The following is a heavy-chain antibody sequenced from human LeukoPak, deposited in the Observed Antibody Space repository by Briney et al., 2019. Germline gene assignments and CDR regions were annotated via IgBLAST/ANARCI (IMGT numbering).Heavy chain of an antibody. D-gene: IGHD1-26*01. CDR3: ARDPVGAPGY. CDR2: INPTGGST. CDR1: GYTFPSYF. V-gene: IGHV1-46*01. Sequence: ASVKVSCKASGYTFPSYFMHWVRQAPGQGLEWMGIINPTGGSTTYAQKLQGRVTMTTDTSTSTAYMELRSLRSDDTAVYYCARDPVGAPGYWGQGTLVTVSS. J-gene: IGHJ4*02.